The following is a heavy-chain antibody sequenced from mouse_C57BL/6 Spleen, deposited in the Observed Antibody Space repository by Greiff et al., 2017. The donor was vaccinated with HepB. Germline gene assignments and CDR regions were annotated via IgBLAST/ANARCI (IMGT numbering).Heavy chain of an antibody. V-gene: IGHV1-5*01. CDR1: GYTFTSYW. J-gene: IGHJ1*03. CDR3: TRKGDYDYEYWYFDV. CDR2: IYPGNSDT. Sequence: VQLQQSGTVLARPGASVKMSCKTSGYTFTSYWMHWVEQRPGQGLEWIGAIYPGNSDTSYNQKFKGKAKLTAVTSASTAYMELSSLTNEDSAVYYCTRKGDYDYEYWYFDVWGTGTTVTVSS. D-gene: IGHD2-4*01.